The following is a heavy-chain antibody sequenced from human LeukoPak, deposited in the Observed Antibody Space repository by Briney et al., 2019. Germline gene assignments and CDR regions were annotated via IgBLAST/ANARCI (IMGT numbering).Heavy chain of an antibody. CDR2: IYYSGSS. CDR3: ARGEMATTYYFDY. V-gene: IGHV4-31*03. Sequence: SETLSLTCTVSGGSISSGGYYWSWIRQHPGKGLGWIGYIYYSGSSYYNPSLKSRVTISVDTSKNQFSLKLTSVTAADTAVYYCARGEMATTYYFDYWGQGTLVTVSS. CDR1: GGSISSGGYY. D-gene: IGHD5-24*01. J-gene: IGHJ4*02.